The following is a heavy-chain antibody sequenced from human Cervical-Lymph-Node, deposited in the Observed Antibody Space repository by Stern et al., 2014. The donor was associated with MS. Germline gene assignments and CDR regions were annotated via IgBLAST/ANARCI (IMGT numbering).Heavy chain of an antibody. D-gene: IGHD1-26*01. Sequence: QVQLVQSGGGVVQPGRSLRLSCAASGFTFSSYAMHWVRQAPGKGLEWVAVISYDGSNKYYADSVTGRFTISRDTSKNTLYLQMNSLRADDTAVYYCARVSTTTSTHPMNGYCDYWGQGTLVTVSS. V-gene: IGHV3-30-3*01. CDR1: GFTFSSYA. CDR2: ISYDGSNK. CDR3: ARVSTTTSTHPMNGYCDY. J-gene: IGHJ4*02.